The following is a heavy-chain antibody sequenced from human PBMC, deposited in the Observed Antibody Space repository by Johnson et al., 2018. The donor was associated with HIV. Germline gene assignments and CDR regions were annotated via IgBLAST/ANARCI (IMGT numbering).Heavy chain of an antibody. CDR3: AKSLPGYDAFDN. CDR2: ISYDGSNK. CDR1: RFTFSSYA. V-gene: IGHV3-30*18. Sequence: QVQLVESGGGVVQPGRSLRLSCAASRFTFSSYAMHWVRQAPGKGLEWVAVISYDGSNKYYADSVKGRFTIFRDNSKNTLYLQMNSLGAEDTAVYYCAKSLPGYDAFDNWGQGTMVTVSS. D-gene: IGHD5-12*01. J-gene: IGHJ3*02.